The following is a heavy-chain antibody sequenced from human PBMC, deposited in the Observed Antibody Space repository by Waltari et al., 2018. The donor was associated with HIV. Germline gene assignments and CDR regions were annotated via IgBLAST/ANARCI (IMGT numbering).Heavy chain of an antibody. Sequence: QLQLQESGPGLVKPSETLSLTCTVSGGSISSSSYYWGWIRQPPGKGLEWIGSIYYSGITYYNPSLKSRVNISVDTSKNQCSLKLSSVTAADTAVYYCARPIVVGALGYGMDVWGQGTTVTVSS. CDR3: ARPIVVGALGYGMDV. J-gene: IGHJ6*02. CDR2: IYYSGIT. D-gene: IGHD2-2*01. V-gene: IGHV4-39*01. CDR1: GGSISSSSYY.